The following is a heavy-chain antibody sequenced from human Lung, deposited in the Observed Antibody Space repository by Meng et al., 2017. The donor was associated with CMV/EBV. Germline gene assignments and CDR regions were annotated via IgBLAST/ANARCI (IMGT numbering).Heavy chain of an antibody. J-gene: IGHJ4*02. CDR1: GFRFDDYG. CDR2: IRHDGTNK. V-gene: IGHV3-30*02. Sequence: GESLKISCAASGFRFDDYGVHWVRQTPGKGLEWVAFIRHDGTNKFYGDSVKGRFTISRDNSKNTVYLQMNSLRPEETAVYYCAKDLLLFGGPNAYFDYWGEGMLVTFSS. D-gene: IGHD3-16*01. CDR3: AKDLLLFGGPNAYFDY.